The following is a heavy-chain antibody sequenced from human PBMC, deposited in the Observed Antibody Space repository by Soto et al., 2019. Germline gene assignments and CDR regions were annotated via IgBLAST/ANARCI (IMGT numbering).Heavy chain of an antibody. CDR1: GFTFSSYG. J-gene: IGHJ4*02. Sequence: QVQLVESGGGVVQPGRSLRLSCAASGFTFSSYGMHWVRQAPGKGLEWVAVISYDGSNKYYADSVKGRFTISRDNSKNTLYLQMNSLRAEDTAVYYCAKVGIVVPGAWGQGTLVTASS. V-gene: IGHV3-30*18. CDR3: AKVGIVVPGA. D-gene: IGHD3-22*01. CDR2: ISYDGSNK.